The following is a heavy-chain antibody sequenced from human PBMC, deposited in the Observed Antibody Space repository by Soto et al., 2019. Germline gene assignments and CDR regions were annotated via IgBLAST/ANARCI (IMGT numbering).Heavy chain of an antibody. CDR1: GYTFTDFA. Sequence: GASVKVSCKTSGYTFTDFAMHWVRQAPGQSLEWMGWINPATGNIKYLKKFEGRVTITRDTSASTVYMDLRSLRSEDTAVYYCTREGAVDGNWLDPWGQGTLVTVSS. CDR3: TREGAVDGNWLDP. D-gene: IGHD6-19*01. J-gene: IGHJ5*02. CDR2: INPATGNI. V-gene: IGHV1-3*01.